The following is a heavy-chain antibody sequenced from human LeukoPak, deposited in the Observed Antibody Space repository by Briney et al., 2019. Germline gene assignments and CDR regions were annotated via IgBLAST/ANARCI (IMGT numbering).Heavy chain of an antibody. D-gene: IGHD3-3*01. CDR1: GFTFSSYA. Sequence: GGSLRLSXAASGFTFSSYAMSWVRQAPGKGLEWVSAISGSGGSTYYADSVKGRFTISRDNSKNTLYLQMNSLRAEDTAVYYCAKGLTYYDFWSGSDEFDYWGQGTLVTVSS. J-gene: IGHJ4*02. V-gene: IGHV3-23*01. CDR3: AKGLTYYDFWSGSDEFDY. CDR2: ISGSGGST.